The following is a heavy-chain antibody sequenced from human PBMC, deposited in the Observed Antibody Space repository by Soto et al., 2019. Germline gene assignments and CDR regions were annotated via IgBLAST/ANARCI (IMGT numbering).Heavy chain of an antibody. CDR1: GFTFSSYA. CDR2: ISGSGGST. CDR3: AKDFAQDRYYYYGMDV. J-gene: IGHJ6*02. Sequence: PGGSLRLSCAASGFTFSSYAMSWVRQAPGKGLEWVSAISGSGGSTYYADSVKGRFTISRDNSKNTLYLQMNSLRAEDTAVYYCAKDFAQDRYYYYGMDVWGQGTTVTVSS. V-gene: IGHV3-23*01.